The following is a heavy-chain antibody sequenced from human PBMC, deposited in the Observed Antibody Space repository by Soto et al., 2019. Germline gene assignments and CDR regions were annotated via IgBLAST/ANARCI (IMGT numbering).Heavy chain of an antibody. CDR2: ISAYNGNT. CDR3: ARTEEDFWSGYSDY. V-gene: IGHV1-18*01. D-gene: IGHD3-3*01. J-gene: IGHJ4*02. CDR1: GYTFTSYG. Sequence: ASVKVSCKASGYTFTSYGISWVRQAPGQGLEWMGWISAYNGNTNYAQKLQGRVTMTTDTSTSTAYMELRSLRSDDTAVYYCARTEEDFWSGYSDYWGQGTLVTVSS.